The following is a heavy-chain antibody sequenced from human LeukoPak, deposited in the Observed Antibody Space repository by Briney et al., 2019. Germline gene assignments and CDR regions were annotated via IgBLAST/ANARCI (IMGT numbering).Heavy chain of an antibody. CDR2: IYYSGST. Sequence: SETLSLTCSVSGGSISSGDYYWSWIRQPPGKGLEWIGYIYYSGSTYYNPSLKSRVTISVDTSKNQFSLKLSSVTAADTAVYYCARDRIAARTFDYWGQGTLVTVSS. CDR1: GGSISSGDYY. J-gene: IGHJ4*02. D-gene: IGHD6-6*01. V-gene: IGHV4-30-4*01. CDR3: ARDRIAARTFDY.